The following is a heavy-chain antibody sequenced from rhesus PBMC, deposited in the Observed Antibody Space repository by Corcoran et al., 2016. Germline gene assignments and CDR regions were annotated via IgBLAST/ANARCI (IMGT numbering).Heavy chain of an antibody. CDR1: GDSISNSNKW. V-gene: IGHV4-93*02. Sequence: QVQLQESGPAVVKPSETLSLTCAVSGDSISNSNKWWRWIRPFPGEGLEWIGGIYCIGGINEYKSASKSRVSIFMDTSKNHFSLKVNSVTAADVAIYYCVRHTIDSGKPSYFEFWGQGAPVTVSS. J-gene: IGHJ1*01. CDR3: VRHTIDSGKPSYFEF. CDR2: IYCIGGIN. D-gene: IGHD3-16*01.